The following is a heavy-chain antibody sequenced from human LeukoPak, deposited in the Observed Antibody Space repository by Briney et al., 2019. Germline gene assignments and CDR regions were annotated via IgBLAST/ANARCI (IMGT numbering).Heavy chain of an antibody. V-gene: IGHV3-30-3*01. CDR1: GFTFSSNA. D-gene: IGHD6-13*01. J-gene: IGHJ5*02. CDR2: ISYDASNK. Sequence: GGSLRLSCAASGFTFSSNAMHWVRQAPGKGLEWVAVISYDASNKYYADSVKGRFTISRGNSKNTLYLQMNNLRGEDTSVYYCARGSGSSTRGWFDPWGQGTLVTVSS. CDR3: ARGSGSSTRGWFDP.